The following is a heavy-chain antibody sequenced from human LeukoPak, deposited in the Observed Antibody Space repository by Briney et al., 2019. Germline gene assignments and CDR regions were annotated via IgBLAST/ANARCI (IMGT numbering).Heavy chain of an antibody. CDR1: GYTFTIYD. Sequence: GASVKVSCKASGYTFTIYDINWVRQATGQGLEWMGWMNPNSGNTGYAQKFQGRVTMTRNTSISTAYMELSSLRSEDTAVYYCARGTFWSGYYDDGYWGQGTLVTVSS. CDR2: MNPNSGNT. J-gene: IGHJ4*02. CDR3: ARGTFWSGYYDDGY. D-gene: IGHD3-3*01. V-gene: IGHV1-8*01.